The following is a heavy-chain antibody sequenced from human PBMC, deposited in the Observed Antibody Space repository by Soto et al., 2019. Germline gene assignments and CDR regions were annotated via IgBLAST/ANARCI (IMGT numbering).Heavy chain of an antibody. CDR3: ARVPDY. J-gene: IGHJ4*02. Sequence: SETLSLTCPFSGFSISSGDYYWSWIRQPPGKGPEWIGSIYYSGSTYYNPSLKSRVTISVDRSKNQFSLKLSSVTAADTAVYYCARVPDYWGQGTLVTVSS. CDR2: IYYSGST. V-gene: IGHV4-30-4*01. CDR1: GFSISSGDYY.